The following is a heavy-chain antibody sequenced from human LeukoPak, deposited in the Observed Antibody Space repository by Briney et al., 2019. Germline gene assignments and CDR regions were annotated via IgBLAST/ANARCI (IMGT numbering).Heavy chain of an antibody. CDR1: GFTFSSYE. CDR3: ARGVRYCSGGSCYFLGAFDI. CDR2: ISSSGSTI. V-gene: IGHV3-48*03. J-gene: IGHJ3*02. D-gene: IGHD2-15*01. Sequence: GGSLRLSCAASGFTFSSYETNWVRQAPGKGLEWVSYISSSGSTIYYADSVKGRFTISRDNAKNSLYLQMNSLRAEDTAVYYCARGVRYCSGGSCYFLGAFDIWGQGTMVTVSS.